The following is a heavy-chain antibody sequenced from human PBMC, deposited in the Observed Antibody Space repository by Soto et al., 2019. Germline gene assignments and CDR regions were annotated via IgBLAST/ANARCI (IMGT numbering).Heavy chain of an antibody. CDR2: IVVGSGNT. CDR1: GLTFTSSA. J-gene: IGHJ3*02. CDR3: AALAVAEAFDI. D-gene: IGHD6-19*01. V-gene: IGHV1-58*01. Sequence: SVKVSCKASGLTFTSSAVQWVRQARGQRLEWIGWIVVGSGNTNYAQKFQERVTITRDMSTSTAYMELSSLRSEDTAVYYCAALAVAEAFDIWGQGTMVTVSS.